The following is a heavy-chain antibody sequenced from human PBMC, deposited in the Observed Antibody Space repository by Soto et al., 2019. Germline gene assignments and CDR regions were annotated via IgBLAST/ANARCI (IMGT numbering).Heavy chain of an antibody. Sequence: ASVKVSCKASGYTFTSYGISWVRQAPGQGLEWMGWISVYNGNTNYAQKLQGRVTMTTDTSTSTAYMELRSLRSDDTAVYYCARVYDFWSGYSNPFDYWGHGTLVTVPQ. D-gene: IGHD3-3*01. J-gene: IGHJ4*01. CDR2: ISVYNGNT. V-gene: IGHV1-18*01. CDR1: GYTFTSYG. CDR3: ARVYDFWSGYSNPFDY.